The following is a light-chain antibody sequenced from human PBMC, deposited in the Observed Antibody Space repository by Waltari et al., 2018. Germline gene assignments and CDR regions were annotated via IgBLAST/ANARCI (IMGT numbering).Light chain of an antibody. CDR1: TSNY. CDR2: DVS. J-gene: IGLJ3*02. V-gene: IGLV2-14*03. CDR3: NSFTRSTTWV. Sequence: QSALTQPASVSGSPGPSITISCTGTTSNYVSWYQQHPDRAPQLLIYDVSKRPSGVSDRFSGSKSGNTASLTISGLQAEDEADYYCNSFTRSTTWVFGGGTKLTVL.